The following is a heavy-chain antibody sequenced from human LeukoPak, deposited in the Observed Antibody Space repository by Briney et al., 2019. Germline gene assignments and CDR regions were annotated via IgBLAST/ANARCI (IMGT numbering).Heavy chain of an antibody. CDR3: TKYYYDSSGYLYYFDY. Sequence: GGSLRLSCAASGFTFTNAWMSWVRQAPGKGLEWVGRIKSKTDGGTADYAAPVIGRFTISRDDSKNTLYLQMNSLKTEDTAVYYCTKYYYDSSGYLYYFDYWGQGTLVTVSS. J-gene: IGHJ4*02. CDR1: GFTFTNAW. D-gene: IGHD3-22*01. CDR2: IKSKTDGGTA. V-gene: IGHV3-15*01.